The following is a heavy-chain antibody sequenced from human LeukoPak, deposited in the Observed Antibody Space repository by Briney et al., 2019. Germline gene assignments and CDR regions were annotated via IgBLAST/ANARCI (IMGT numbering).Heavy chain of an antibody. J-gene: IGHJ4*02. CDR3: ARLDDRAARIGVGHSSSWSSRRGFDY. D-gene: IGHD6-13*01. V-gene: IGHV4-39*01. CDR1: GGSFSSSSYY. CDR2: IYYSGST. Sequence: SETLSLTCTVSGGSFSSSSYYWGWIRPPPGKGLEWIGSIYYSGSTYYNPSLKSRVTISVDTSKNQFSLKLSSVTAADTAVYYCARLDDRAARIGVGHSSSWSSRRGFDYWGQGTLVTVSS.